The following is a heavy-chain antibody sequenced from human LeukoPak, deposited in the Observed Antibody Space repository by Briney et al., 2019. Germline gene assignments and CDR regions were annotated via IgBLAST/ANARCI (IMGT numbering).Heavy chain of an antibody. CDR1: GGTFSSYA. CDR2: IIPIFGTA. CDR3: ARGHYYDSSGLYYFDY. J-gene: IGHJ4*02. V-gene: IGHV1-69*13. Sequence: GASVKVFCKASGGTFSSYAISWVRQAPGQGLEWMGGIIPIFGTANYAQKFQGRVTITADESTSTAYMELSGLRSEDTAVYYCARGHYYDSSGLYYFDYWGQGTLVTVSS. D-gene: IGHD3-22*01.